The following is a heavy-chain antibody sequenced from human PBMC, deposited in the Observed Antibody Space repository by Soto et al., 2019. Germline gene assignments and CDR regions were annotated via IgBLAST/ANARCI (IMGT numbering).Heavy chain of an antibody. CDR3: ARWDYDILTGSSWFDP. D-gene: IGHD3-9*01. V-gene: IGHV1-69*13. CDR2: IIPIVGPA. CDR1: GGTFSRYA. J-gene: IGHJ5*02. Sequence: SVKVSCKTSGGTFSRYAISWVRQAPGQGLEWMGGIIPIVGPANYAQKFHGRVTITAGESTSTVYMELSSLRSEDTAVYYCARWDYDILTGSSWFDPWGQGTLVTVSS.